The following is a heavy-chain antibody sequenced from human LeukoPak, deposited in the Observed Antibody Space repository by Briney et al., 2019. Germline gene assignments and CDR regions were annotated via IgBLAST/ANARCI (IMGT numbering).Heavy chain of an antibody. CDR2: ISSSSSYI. CDR1: GFTFSSYS. Sequence: GGSLRLSCAASGFTFSSYSMNWVRQAPGKGLEWVSSISSSSSYIYYADSVKGRFTISRDNAKNSLYLQTNSLRAEDTAVYYCARDKVATRGYSSGWSPSFDYWGQGTLVTVSS. CDR3: ARDKVATRGYSSGWSPSFDY. V-gene: IGHV3-21*01. J-gene: IGHJ4*02. D-gene: IGHD6-19*01.